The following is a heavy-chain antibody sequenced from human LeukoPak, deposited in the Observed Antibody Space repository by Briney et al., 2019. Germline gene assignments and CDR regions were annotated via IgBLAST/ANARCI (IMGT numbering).Heavy chain of an antibody. V-gene: IGHV3-23*01. D-gene: IGHD3-10*01. CDR2: ISGSGGST. CDR3: AKEWFGELGVSVY. J-gene: IGHJ4*02. CDR1: GFTFSTYD. Sequence: QPGGSLRLSCAASGFTFSTYDMSWVRQAPGKGLEWVASISGSGGSTYYTDSVKGRFTISRDNSKNTLYLQMNSLRADDTAVYYCAKEWFGELGVSVYWGQGTLVTVSS.